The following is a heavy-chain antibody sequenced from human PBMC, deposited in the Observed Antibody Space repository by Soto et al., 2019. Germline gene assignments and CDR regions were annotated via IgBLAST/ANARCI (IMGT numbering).Heavy chain of an antibody. D-gene: IGHD6-13*01. CDR3: ARGTMAAAGIFDAFDI. V-gene: IGHV1-2*04. Sequence: ASVKVSFKASGYTFTGYYMHWVRQAPGQGLEWMGWINPNSGGTNYAQKFQGWVTMTRDTSISTAYMELSRLRSDDTAVYYCARGTMAAAGIFDAFDIWGQGTMVTFSS. CDR1: GYTFTGYY. CDR2: INPNSGGT. J-gene: IGHJ3*02.